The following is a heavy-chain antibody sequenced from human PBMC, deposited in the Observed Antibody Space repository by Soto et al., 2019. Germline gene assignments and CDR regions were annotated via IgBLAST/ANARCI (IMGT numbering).Heavy chain of an antibody. V-gene: IGHV3-30-3*01. J-gene: IGHJ6*02. Sequence: GWSLRLSCAASGFTFSSYAMHWVRQAPGKGLEWVAVISYDGSNKYYADSVKGRFTISRDNSKNTLYLQMNSLRAEDTAVYYCARALDYYYYGMDVWGQGTTVTVSS. CDR2: ISYDGSNK. CDR3: ARALDYYYYGMDV. CDR1: GFTFSSYA.